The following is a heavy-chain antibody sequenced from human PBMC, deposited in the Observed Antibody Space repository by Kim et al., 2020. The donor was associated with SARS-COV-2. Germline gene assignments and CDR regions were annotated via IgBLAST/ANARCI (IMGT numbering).Heavy chain of an antibody. V-gene: IGHV4-34*01. J-gene: IGHJ5*02. CDR3: ARGHSRYSSSWVVDP. Sequence: PPLKRRVTISVDTSKNQFSLKLSSVTAADTAVYYCARGHSRYSSSWVVDPWGQGTLVTVSS. D-gene: IGHD6-13*01.